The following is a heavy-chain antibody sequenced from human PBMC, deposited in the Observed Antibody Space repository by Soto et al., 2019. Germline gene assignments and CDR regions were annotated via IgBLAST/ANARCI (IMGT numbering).Heavy chain of an antibody. CDR3: ARDYGSGSYYNSHYYYYYGMDV. V-gene: IGHV5-10-1*01. Sequence: GESLKISCKGSGYSFTSYWISWVRQMPGKGLEWMGRIDPSDSYTNYSPSFQGHVTISADKSISTAYLQWSSLKASDTAMYYCARDYGSGSYYNSHYYYYYGMDVWGQGTTVTVSS. CDR1: GYSFTSYW. J-gene: IGHJ6*02. D-gene: IGHD3-10*01. CDR2: IDPSDSYT.